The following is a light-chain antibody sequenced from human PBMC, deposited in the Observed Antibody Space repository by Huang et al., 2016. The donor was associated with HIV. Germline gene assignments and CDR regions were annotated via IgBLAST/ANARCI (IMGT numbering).Light chain of an antibody. CDR1: QSVSSN. J-gene: IGKJ1*01. Sequence: EIVMTQSPATLSVSPGERATLSCRASQSVSSNLAWYQQKPGLAPRLRLYGASTRATGIPARFSGSGSGTEFTLPISSLQYEDFAVYYCQQYNNWPPGLFGQGTKVEIK. CDR3: QQYNNWPPGL. CDR2: GAS. V-gene: IGKV3-15*01.